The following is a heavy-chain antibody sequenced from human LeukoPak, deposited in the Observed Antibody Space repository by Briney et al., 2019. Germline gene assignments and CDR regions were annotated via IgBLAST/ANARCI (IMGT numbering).Heavy chain of an antibody. CDR3: ARDSSGSGRPFDY. CDR2: IYYSGST. V-gene: IGHV4-59*01. CDR1: GGSISNYY. Sequence: SETLSLTCTVSGGSISNYYWSWIRQPPGKGLEWIGYIYYSGSTNYNPSLKSRVTISVDTSKNQFSLKLSSVTAADTAVYYCARDSSGSGRPFDYWGQGTLVTVSS. D-gene: IGHD3-10*01. J-gene: IGHJ4*02.